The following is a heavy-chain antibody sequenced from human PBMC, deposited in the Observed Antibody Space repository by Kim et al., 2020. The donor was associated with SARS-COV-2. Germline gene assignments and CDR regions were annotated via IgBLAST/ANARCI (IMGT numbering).Heavy chain of an antibody. D-gene: IGHD3-10*01. J-gene: IGHJ4*02. V-gene: IGHV3-30*01. CDR3: ARDTEGSGSYLDS. Sequence: YYAYAVKGRFTNSREKSSSTLYLQMNSLRPEDTALYYCARDTEGSGSYLDSWGQGTLVTVSS.